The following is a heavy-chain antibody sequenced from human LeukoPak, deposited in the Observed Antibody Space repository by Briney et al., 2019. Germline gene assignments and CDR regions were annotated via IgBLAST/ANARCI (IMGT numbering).Heavy chain of an antibody. CDR3: AHGSAQYYEY. J-gene: IGHJ1*01. CDR2: IRSQTAGGTT. D-gene: IGHD2-15*01. Sequence: GGSLRLSCAVSGLTLSNVWMNWVRQAPGKGLEWVGRIRSQTAGGTTDFAAPVKGRFSISRDDSKNSLYLQMNSLTSEDTAVYYCAHGSAQYYEYWGQGTLVTVSS. V-gene: IGHV3-15*07. CDR1: GLTLSNVW.